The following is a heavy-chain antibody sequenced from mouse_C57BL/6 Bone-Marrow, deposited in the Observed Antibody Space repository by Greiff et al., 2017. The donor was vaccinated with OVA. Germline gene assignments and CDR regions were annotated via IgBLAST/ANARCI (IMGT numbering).Heavy chain of an antibody. D-gene: IGHD1-1*01. CDR2: IYPGDGDT. CDR1: GYAFSSYW. Sequence: QVQLQQSGAELVKPGASVKISCKASGYAFSSYWMNWVKQRPGKGLEWIGQIYPGDGDTNYNGKFKGKATLTADKSSSTAYMQLSSLTSEDSAVYFCARNPHYYGRFYFDYWGQGTTLTVSS. J-gene: IGHJ2*01. V-gene: IGHV1-80*01. CDR3: ARNPHYYGRFYFDY.